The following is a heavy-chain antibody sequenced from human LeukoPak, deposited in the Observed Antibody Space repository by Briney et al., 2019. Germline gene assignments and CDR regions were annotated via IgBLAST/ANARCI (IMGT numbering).Heavy chain of an antibody. Sequence: GASVKVSCKVSGYTLTELSMHWVRQAPGQGLEWMGGIIPIFGTANYAQKFQGRVTITADESTSTAYMELSSLRSEDTAVYYCARAFAMVRGNFDYWGQGTLVTVSS. CDR1: GYTLTELS. J-gene: IGHJ4*02. CDR2: IIPIFGTA. CDR3: ARAFAMVRGNFDY. V-gene: IGHV1-69*13. D-gene: IGHD3-10*01.